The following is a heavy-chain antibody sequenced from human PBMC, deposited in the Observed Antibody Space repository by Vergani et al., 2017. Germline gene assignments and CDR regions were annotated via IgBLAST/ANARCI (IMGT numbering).Heavy chain of an antibody. CDR3: GIETDNYN. Sequence: EVQLLQSEGAVVQPGGSLRLSCVASGFTFSSHAMSWVRQGHGQGLEWVSSIQNTGDSTHYEDSVKGRFTISRDNSKNTLYLQMNSLRVEDTAVYYCGIETDNYNGGQGTLVTFSS. D-gene: IGHD5-24*01. J-gene: IGHJ4*02. CDR2: IQNTGDST. CDR1: GFTFSSHA. V-gene: IGHV3-23*01.